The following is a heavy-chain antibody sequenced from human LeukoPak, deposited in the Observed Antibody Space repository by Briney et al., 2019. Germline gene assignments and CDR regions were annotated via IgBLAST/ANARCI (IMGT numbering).Heavy chain of an antibody. CDR1: GGSISSYY. CDR3: ARSPEYSGSYYFDY. V-gene: IGHV4-59*12. CDR2: IYYSGST. D-gene: IGHD1-26*01. Sequence: SETLSLTCTVSGGSISSYYWSWIRQPPGKGLEWIGYIYYSGSTYYNPSLKSRVTISVDTSKNQFSLKLSSVTAADTAVYYCARSPEYSGSYYFDYWGQGTLVTVSS. J-gene: IGHJ4*02.